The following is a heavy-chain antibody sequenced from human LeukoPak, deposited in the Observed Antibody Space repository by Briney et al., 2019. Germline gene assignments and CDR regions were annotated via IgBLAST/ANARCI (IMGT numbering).Heavy chain of an antibody. V-gene: IGHV3-53*05. Sequence: PGGSLRLSCAASGFTVSSNYMSWVRQAPGKGLEWVSVIYSDGSTYYADSVKGRFTISRDNSKNTLFLQMNSLRVEDTALYYCAREPSGDNYYDHWGQGTLVTVSS. CDR3: AREPSGDNYYDH. CDR2: IYSDGST. J-gene: IGHJ4*02. D-gene: IGHD2-21*01. CDR1: GFTVSSNY.